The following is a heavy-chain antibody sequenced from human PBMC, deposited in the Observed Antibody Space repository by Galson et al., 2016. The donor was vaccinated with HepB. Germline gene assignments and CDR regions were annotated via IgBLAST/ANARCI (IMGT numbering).Heavy chain of an antibody. D-gene: IGHD3-10*01. CDR2: IYYSGTT. Sequence: SETLSLTCAVSSGSVSDNSYYWGWIRQPPGKGLEWMGSIYYSGTTYYNPSLKSRVTISVDRSKNQFSLNLTSVTAADTAIYYCARHGRFLRSHPDHWGQGSLVSVSS. CDR3: ARHGRFLRSHPDH. V-gene: IGHV4-39*01. CDR1: SGSVSDNSYY. J-gene: IGHJ4*02.